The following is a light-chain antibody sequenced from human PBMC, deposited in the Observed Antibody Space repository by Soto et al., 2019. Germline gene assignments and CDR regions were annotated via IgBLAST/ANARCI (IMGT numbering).Light chain of an antibody. V-gene: IGKV1-27*01. CDR3: QKDNSGPLT. CDR1: QGINSY. Sequence: DIQMTQSPSSLSASVGDRVTITCRASQGINSYLAWYQQKPGQVPKLVVYLASTLQSGVPSRFSGSGSGIDFTLTISSLQPEDVATYYCQKDNSGPLTFGGGTKVDI. CDR2: LAS. J-gene: IGKJ4*01.